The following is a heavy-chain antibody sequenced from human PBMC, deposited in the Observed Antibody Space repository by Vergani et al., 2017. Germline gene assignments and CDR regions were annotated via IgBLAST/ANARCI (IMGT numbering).Heavy chain of an antibody. CDR3: ARLTFYYMDV. CDR1: GGSISSGGYS. V-gene: IGHV4-30-2*01. Sequence: QLQLQESGSGLVKPSQTLSLTCAVSGGSISSGGYSWSWIRQPPGKGLEWIGYIYHSGSTDYNPSLKSRVTISVDRPKNQFSLKLSSVTAADTAVYYCARLTFYYMDVWGKGTTVTVSS. CDR2: IYHSGST. J-gene: IGHJ6*03. D-gene: IGHD3-16*01.